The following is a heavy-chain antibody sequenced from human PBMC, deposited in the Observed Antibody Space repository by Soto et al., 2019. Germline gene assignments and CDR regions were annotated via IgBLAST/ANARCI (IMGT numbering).Heavy chain of an antibody. Sequence: PSETLSLTCAVYGGSFSGYSWSWIRQPPEKGLEWIGEINHSGSTNYNPSLKSRVTISVDTSKNQFSLKLTSVTAADTAAYYCARYRSGSFYYYYQYGMDVWGQGTTVTVSS. CDR1: GGSFSGYS. J-gene: IGHJ6*02. V-gene: IGHV4-34*01. CDR2: INHSGST. D-gene: IGHD3-10*01. CDR3: ARYRSGSFYYYYQYGMDV.